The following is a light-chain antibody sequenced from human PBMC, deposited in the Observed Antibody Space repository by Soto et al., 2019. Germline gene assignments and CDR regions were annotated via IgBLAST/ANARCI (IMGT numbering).Light chain of an antibody. J-gene: IGLJ2*01. V-gene: IGLV6-57*04. Sequence: FMLTQPHSVSESPGKTVTISCTRSSGSIASNYVQWYQQHPGSAPTTVIYEDNQRPPGVPDRFSGSIDSSSNSASLTISGLKTEDEADYYCQSYDSSNHGVFGGGTKLTVL. CDR2: EDN. CDR3: QSYDSSNHGV. CDR1: SGSIASNY.